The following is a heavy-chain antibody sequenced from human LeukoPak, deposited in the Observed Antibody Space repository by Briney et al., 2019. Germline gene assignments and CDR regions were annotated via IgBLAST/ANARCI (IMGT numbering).Heavy chain of an antibody. Sequence: GGSLRLSCAASGFTFSNAWMSWVHQAPGKGLEWVGRIKSKTDGGTTDYAAPVKGRFTISRDDSKNTLYLQMNSLKTEDTAVYYCTTLTVNHQDYYGMDVWGQGTTVTVSS. CDR2: IKSKTDGGTT. CDR1: GFTFSNAW. CDR3: TTLTVNHQDYYGMDV. D-gene: IGHD1-14*01. V-gene: IGHV3-15*01. J-gene: IGHJ6*02.